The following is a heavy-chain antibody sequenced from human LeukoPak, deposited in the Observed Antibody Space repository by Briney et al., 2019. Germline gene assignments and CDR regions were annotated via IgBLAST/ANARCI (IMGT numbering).Heavy chain of an antibody. Sequence: GGSLRLSCAASGFTFSSYSMNWVRQAPGKGLEWVSSISSSSSYIYYADSVKGRFTISRDNAKNSLYLQMNSLRAEDTAVYYCARDSGLRSLGYCTNGVCLYYYYGMDVWGQGTTVTVSS. CDR3: ARDSGLRSLGYCTNGVCLYYYYGMDV. CDR1: GFTFSSYS. J-gene: IGHJ6*02. D-gene: IGHD2-8*01. CDR2: ISSSSSYI. V-gene: IGHV3-21*01.